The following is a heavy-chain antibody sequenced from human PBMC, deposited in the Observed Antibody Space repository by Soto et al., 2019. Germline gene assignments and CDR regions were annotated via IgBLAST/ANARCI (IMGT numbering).Heavy chain of an antibody. D-gene: IGHD3-3*01. J-gene: IGHJ5*02. CDR2: ISAYNGNT. CDR3: ARGGVERERITIFGVVIIGRHWFDP. Sequence: ASVKVSCKASGYTFTSYVISWVRQAPGQGLEWMGWISAYNGNTNYAQKLQGRVTMTTDTSTSTAYMELRSLRSDDTAVYYCARGGVERERITIFGVVIIGRHWFDPWGQGTLVTVSS. CDR1: GYTFTSYV. V-gene: IGHV1-18*01.